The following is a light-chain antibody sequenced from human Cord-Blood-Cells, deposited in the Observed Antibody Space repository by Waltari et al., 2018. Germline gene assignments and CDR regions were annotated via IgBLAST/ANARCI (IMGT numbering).Light chain of an antibody. CDR1: QSISSY. V-gene: IGKV1-39*01. J-gene: IGKJ1*01. Sequence: DIQTTQSPSSLSASVGDRVTITCRASQSISSYLNWYQQKPGKAPKLLIYAASSLQSGVPSRFSGSGSGTDFTLTISSLQPEDFATYYCQQSYSTPGIGTFGQGTKVEIK. CDR2: AAS. CDR3: QQSYSTPGIGT.